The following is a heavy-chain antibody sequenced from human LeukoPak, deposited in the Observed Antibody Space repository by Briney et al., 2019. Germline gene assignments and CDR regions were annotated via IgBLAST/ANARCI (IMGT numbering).Heavy chain of an antibody. J-gene: IGHJ4*02. CDR3: AKDQTTMIVVVIHYFDY. D-gene: IGHD3-22*01. CDR1: GFTFSSYA. Sequence: GGSLRLSCAASGFTFSSYAMSWVRQAPGKGLEWVSAISGSGGSTYYADSVKGRFTISRDNSKNTLYLQMNSLRAEDTAVYYCAKDQTTMIVVVIHYFDYWGQGTLVTVSS. CDR2: ISGSGGST. V-gene: IGHV3-23*01.